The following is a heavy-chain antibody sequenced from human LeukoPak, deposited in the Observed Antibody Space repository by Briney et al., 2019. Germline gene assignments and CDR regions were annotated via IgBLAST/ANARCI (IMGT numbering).Heavy chain of an antibody. Sequence: GGSPRLSCAASGFSVSSNFMSWVRQAPGKGLEWVSVIYSGGTTYYADSVKGRFTISRDNSKNTLSLQMNSLRAEDTAVYYCARDGYGNNYMDVWGKGTTVTVSS. D-gene: IGHD1/OR15-1a*01. CDR1: GFSVSSNF. V-gene: IGHV3-53*01. J-gene: IGHJ6*03. CDR3: ARDGYGNNYMDV. CDR2: IYSGGTT.